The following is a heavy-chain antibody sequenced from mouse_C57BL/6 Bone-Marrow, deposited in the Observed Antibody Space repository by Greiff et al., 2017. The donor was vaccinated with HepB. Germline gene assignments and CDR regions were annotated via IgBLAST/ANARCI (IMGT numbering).Heavy chain of an antibody. Sequence: QVQLQQSGAELVRPGTSVKMSCKASGYTFTNYWIGWAKQRPGHGLEWIGDIYPGGGYTNYNEKFKGKATLTADKSSSTAYMQFSSLTSEDSAIYYCAREAIDGSSYYAMDYWGQGTSVTVSS. V-gene: IGHV1-63*01. J-gene: IGHJ4*01. CDR2: IYPGGGYT. CDR3: AREAIDGSSYYAMDY. D-gene: IGHD1-1*01. CDR1: GYTFTNYW.